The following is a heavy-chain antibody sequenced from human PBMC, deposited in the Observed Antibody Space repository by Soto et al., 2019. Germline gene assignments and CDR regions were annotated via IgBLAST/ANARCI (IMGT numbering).Heavy chain of an antibody. J-gene: IGHJ6*02. Sequence: SETLSLSCAVSGYSISGGYYWGWTRQPPGKGLEWIGSIYHSGSTYYNPSLKSRVTISVDTSKNQFSLKLSSGTAADTAVYYCARALGSSSSYYHYGMDVWGQGTTVTVSS. D-gene: IGHD6-6*01. CDR3: ARALGSSSSYYHYGMDV. CDR1: GYSISGGYY. CDR2: IYHSGST. V-gene: IGHV4-38-2*01.